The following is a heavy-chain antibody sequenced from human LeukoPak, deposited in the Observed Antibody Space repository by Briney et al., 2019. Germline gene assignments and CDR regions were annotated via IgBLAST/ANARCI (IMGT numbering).Heavy chain of an antibody. V-gene: IGHV1-24*01. J-gene: IGHJ6*03. Sequence: ASVKVSCKVSGYTLTELSMHWVRQAPGKGLEWMGGFDPEDGETIYAQKFQGRVTITEDTSTDTAYMELSSLRSEDTAVYYCVGYSSSVGYYMDVWGKGTTVTVSS. CDR1: GYTLTELS. D-gene: IGHD6-13*01. CDR2: FDPEDGET. CDR3: VGYSSSVGYYMDV.